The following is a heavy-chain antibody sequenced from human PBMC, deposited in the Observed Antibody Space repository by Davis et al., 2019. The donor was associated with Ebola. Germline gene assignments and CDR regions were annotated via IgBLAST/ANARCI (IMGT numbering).Heavy chain of an antibody. V-gene: IGHV1-46*01. CDR3: ARDGLPSNYPSYYYYGMDV. J-gene: IGHJ6*02. CDR1: GYTFISHY. Sequence: AASVKVSCKASGYTFISHYMHWVRHPPGQGLEWMGIINPSGGSTSYAQKFPGRVTMTRDTSTSTVYMELSSLLSEDTAVYYCARDGLPSNYPSYYYYGMDVWGQGTTVTVSS. CDR2: INPSGGST. D-gene: IGHD4-11*01.